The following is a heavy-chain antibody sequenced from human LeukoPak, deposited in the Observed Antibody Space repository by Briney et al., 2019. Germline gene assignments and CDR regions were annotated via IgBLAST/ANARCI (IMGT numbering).Heavy chain of an antibody. CDR1: GYSFTNYW. V-gene: IGHV5-51*01. CDR2: IYPGDSDT. J-gene: IGHJ4*02. Sequence: GESLKISCKGSGYSFTNYWIGWVRQMPGKGLEWMGNIYPGDSDTRYRPSLQGQVTISADKSISTAYLQWSSLKASDTAMYYCARQRNYYDSSGYHFDYWGQGTLVTVSS. CDR3: ARQRNYYDSSGYHFDY. D-gene: IGHD3-22*01.